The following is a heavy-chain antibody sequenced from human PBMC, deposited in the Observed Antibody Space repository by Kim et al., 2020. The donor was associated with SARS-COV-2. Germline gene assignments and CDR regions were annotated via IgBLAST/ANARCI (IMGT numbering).Heavy chain of an antibody. CDR2: ISWNSGSI. CDR3: AKMGYCSGGSCLGAFDA. D-gene: IGHD2-15*01. J-gene: IGHJ5*01. CDR1: GFTFDDYA. Sequence: SLRLSCAASGFTFDDYAMHWVRQAPGKGLEWVSGISWNSGSIGYADSVKGRFTISRDNAKNSLYLQMNSLRAEDTALYYCAKMGYCSGGSCLGAFDA. V-gene: IGHV3-9*01.